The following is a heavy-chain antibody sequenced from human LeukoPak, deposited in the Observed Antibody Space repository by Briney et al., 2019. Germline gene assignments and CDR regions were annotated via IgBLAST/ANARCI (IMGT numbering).Heavy chain of an antibody. V-gene: IGHV4-34*01. CDR1: GGSFSGYY. J-gene: IGHJ4*02. CDR2: IDHSGST. CDR3: ARRTEAQYWQLGFE. Sequence: SETLSFNCAVYGGSFSGYYWGWIRQPPGKGLEWIGEIDHSGSTNCNPSLKSRVTISVDTSKNQFSLKLSSVTAADTAVYYCARRTEAQYWQLGFEGGQGTLVTVSS. D-gene: IGHD5-18*01.